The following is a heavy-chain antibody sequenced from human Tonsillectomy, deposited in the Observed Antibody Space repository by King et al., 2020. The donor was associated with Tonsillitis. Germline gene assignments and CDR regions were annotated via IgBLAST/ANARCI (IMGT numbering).Heavy chain of an antibody. CDR2: IIPIVGIT. D-gene: IGHD2-15*01. CDR1: GGTFDNYA. V-gene: IGHV1-69*04. J-gene: IGHJ4*02. CDR3: ARDRWRRATYYYLDY. Sequence: QLVQSGAEVKKPGSSVKVSCKASGGTFDNYAISWVRQAPGQGLEWMGRIIPIVGITNYAQKFQGRVTITADKSTHTAYMDLSSLGSEDTAVYSCARDRWRRATYYYLDYWGQGTLVTVSS.